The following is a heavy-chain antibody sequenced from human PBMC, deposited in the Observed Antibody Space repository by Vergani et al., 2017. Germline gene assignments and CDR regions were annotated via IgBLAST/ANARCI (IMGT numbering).Heavy chain of an antibody. CDR3: ARGDIVVVPAAMGGAPDAFDI. CDR1: GGSISSYY. V-gene: IGHV4-59*01. D-gene: IGHD2-2*01. Sequence: QVQLQESGPGLVKPSETLSLTCTVSGGSISSYYWSWIRQPPGKGLEWIGYIYYSGSTNYNPSLKSQVTISVDTSKNQFSLKLSSVTAADTAVYYCARGDIVVVPAAMGGAPDAFDIWGQGTMVTVSS. CDR2: IYYSGST. J-gene: IGHJ3*02.